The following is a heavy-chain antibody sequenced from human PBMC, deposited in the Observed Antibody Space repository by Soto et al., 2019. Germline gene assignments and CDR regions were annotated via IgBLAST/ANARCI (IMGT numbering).Heavy chain of an antibody. CDR1: GFTFSSYA. V-gene: IGHV3-30-3*01. D-gene: IGHD1-26*01. Sequence: QVQLVESGGGVVQPGRSPRLSCAASGFTFSSYAMHWVRQAPGQGLEWVAVISYDGSNKYYSDSVKGRFTISRDNSKNTLYLQMNSLRAEDTAVYYCARDGRAAPWFEPWGQGTLVTVSA. J-gene: IGHJ5*02. CDR3: ARDGRAAPWFEP. CDR2: ISYDGSNK.